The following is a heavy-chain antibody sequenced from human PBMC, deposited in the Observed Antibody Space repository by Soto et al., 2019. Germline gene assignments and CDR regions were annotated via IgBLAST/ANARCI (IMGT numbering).Heavy chain of an antibody. Sequence: SETMSLTCSVSGGSISSYYWSWIRQPPGKGLEWIGYIYYSGSTNYNPSLKSRVTISVDTSKNQFSLKLSSVPAADTAVYYCARVCYRYGYGLNWFNPCGQGTLVTVSA. D-gene: IGHD5-18*01. J-gene: IGHJ5*02. CDR2: IYYSGST. CDR1: GGSISSYY. V-gene: IGHV4-59*01. CDR3: ARVCYRYGYGLNWFNP.